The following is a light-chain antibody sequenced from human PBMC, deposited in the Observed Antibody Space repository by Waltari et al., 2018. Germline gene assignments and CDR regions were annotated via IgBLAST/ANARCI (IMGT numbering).Light chain of an antibody. J-gene: IGKJ4*01. V-gene: IGKV1-27*01. CDR1: QAISNY. CDR3: QKYNSAPLT. CDR2: AAS. Sequence: DIQMTQSPSSLSASVGDRVTITCRASQAISNYLAWYQQKPAKVPKLLIYAASILQSGVPSRFSGTGSGTGFSLTISSLQPEDVATYYCQKYNSAPLTFGGGTKVEIK.